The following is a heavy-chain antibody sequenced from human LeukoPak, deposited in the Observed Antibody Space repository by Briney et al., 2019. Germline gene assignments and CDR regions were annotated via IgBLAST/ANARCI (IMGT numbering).Heavy chain of an antibody. Sequence: ASVNVSCKASGYTFTSYGISWVRQAPGQGLEWMGWISGYNGNTNYAQQKLQGRVTMTTDTSTSTAYMELRSLRSDDTAVYYCARDLKRGYSSGRYSWGTGSSNDYWGQGTLVTVSS. CDR2: ISGYNGNT. V-gene: IGHV1-18*01. CDR3: ARDLKRGYSSGRYSWGTGSSNDY. D-gene: IGHD6-19*01. J-gene: IGHJ4*02. CDR1: GYTFTSYG.